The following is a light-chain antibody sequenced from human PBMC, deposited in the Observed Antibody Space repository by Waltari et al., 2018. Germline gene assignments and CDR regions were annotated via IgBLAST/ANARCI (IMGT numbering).Light chain of an antibody. Sequence: PGERATLSCRASQSVGRYLAWYQQKPGQAPRLLIYDASSRATGIPDRFSGGGSGTDFSLTISRLEPEDFAAYHCQHYVSLPVTFGQGTKVEIK. CDR1: QSVGRY. V-gene: IGKV3-20*01. CDR3: QHYVSLPVT. CDR2: DAS. J-gene: IGKJ1*01.